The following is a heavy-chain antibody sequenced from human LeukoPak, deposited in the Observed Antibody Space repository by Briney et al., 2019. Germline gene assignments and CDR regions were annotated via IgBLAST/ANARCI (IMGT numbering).Heavy chain of an antibody. Sequence: SVKVSCKASGGTFSSYAISWVRQAPGQGLEWMGGIIPIFGTANYAQKFQGRVTITADESTSRAYMELSSLRSEDTAVYYCAKTYYYDSSGYALFGYWGQGTLVTVSS. CDR1: GGTFSSYA. CDR3: AKTYYYDSSGYALFGY. V-gene: IGHV1-69*13. D-gene: IGHD3-22*01. CDR2: IIPIFGTA. J-gene: IGHJ4*02.